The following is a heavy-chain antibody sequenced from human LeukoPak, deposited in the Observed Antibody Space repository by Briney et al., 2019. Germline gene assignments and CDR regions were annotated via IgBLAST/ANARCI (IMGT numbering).Heavy chain of an antibody. J-gene: IGHJ6*03. D-gene: IGHD5-18*01. CDR1: GFTFSSYG. V-gene: IGHV3-30*02. Sequence: GGSLRLSCAASGFTFSSYGVHWVRQAPGKGLEWVAFIRYDGSNKYYADSVKGRFTISRDNSKNTLYLQMNSLRAEDTAVYYCAKAPGYSYGSPYYYYMDVWGKGTTVTVSS. CDR3: AKAPGYSYGSPYYYYMDV. CDR2: IRYDGSNK.